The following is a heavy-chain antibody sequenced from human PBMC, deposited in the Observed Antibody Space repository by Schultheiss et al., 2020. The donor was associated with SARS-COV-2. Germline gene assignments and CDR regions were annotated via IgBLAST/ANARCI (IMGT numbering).Heavy chain of an antibody. CDR2: ISDTSGYI. J-gene: IGHJ4*02. D-gene: IGHD2-2*01. V-gene: IGHV3-21*01. CDR3: AGGRLTTSDY. CDR1: GFTFSSYW. Sequence: GGSLRLSCAASGFTFSSYWMSWVRQAPGKGLEWVASISDTSGYIYYADSVKGRFTISRDNAKNSLYLQINSLRAEDTAVYYCAGGRLTTSDYWGQGTLVTVSS.